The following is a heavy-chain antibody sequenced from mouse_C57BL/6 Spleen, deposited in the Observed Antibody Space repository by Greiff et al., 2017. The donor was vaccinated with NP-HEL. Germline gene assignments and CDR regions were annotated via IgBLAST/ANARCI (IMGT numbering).Heavy chain of an antibody. CDR1: GYTFTSYW. CDR2: IHPGSGTT. D-gene: IGHD1-1*01. CDR3: ARRNYYGSEPPAWFAY. V-gene: IGHV1-55*01. Sequence: QVQLQQPGAELVKPGASVKMSCKASGYTFTSYWITWMKQRPGQGLEWIGDIHPGSGTTKYNEKFKSKATLTVDTSSSTANMQLSSLTSEDSAVYYCARRNYYGSEPPAWFAYWGQGTLVTVSA. J-gene: IGHJ3*01.